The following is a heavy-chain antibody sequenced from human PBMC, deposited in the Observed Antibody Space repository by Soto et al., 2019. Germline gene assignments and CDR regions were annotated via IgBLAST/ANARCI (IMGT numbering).Heavy chain of an antibody. D-gene: IGHD1-26*01. V-gene: IGHV4-59*01. Sequence: QVQLQESGPGLVKPSETLSLTCTVSGGSISSYYWSWIRQPPGKGLEWIGYIYYSGSTNYNPSLKSRVTISVDTSKNQFSLKLSSVTVADTAVYYCARAVVGATGGVWFDPWGQGTLVTVSS. CDR2: IYYSGST. CDR3: ARAVVGATGGVWFDP. CDR1: GGSISSYY. J-gene: IGHJ5*02.